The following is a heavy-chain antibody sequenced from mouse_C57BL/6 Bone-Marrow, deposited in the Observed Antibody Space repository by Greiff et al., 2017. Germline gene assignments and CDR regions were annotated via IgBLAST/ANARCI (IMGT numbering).Heavy chain of an antibody. CDR1: GFTFSDYG. Sequence: VQLKESGGGLVKPGGSLTLSCAASGFTFSDYGMHWVRQAPEKGLEWVAYISSGSSTIYYADTVKGRFTISRDNAKNTLFLQMTSLRSEDTAMYYCATRRYYYAMDYWGQGTSVTVSS. CDR3: ATRRYYYAMDY. V-gene: IGHV5-17*01. J-gene: IGHJ4*01. CDR2: ISSGSSTI.